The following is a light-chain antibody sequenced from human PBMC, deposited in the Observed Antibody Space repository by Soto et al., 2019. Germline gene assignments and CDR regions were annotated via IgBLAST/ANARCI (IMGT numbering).Light chain of an antibody. CDR1: QSVSSSY. Sequence: IVLTQSPCTLSLSPGERATLSCRASQSVSSSYLAWYQQKPGQDPRLLIYGASSRATGIPDRFSGSGSGTDFTLNISRLEPEDYAVYYCQQYGSSPRTFDQGTRVEIK. J-gene: IGKJ1*01. CDR3: QQYGSSPRT. CDR2: GAS. V-gene: IGKV3-20*01.